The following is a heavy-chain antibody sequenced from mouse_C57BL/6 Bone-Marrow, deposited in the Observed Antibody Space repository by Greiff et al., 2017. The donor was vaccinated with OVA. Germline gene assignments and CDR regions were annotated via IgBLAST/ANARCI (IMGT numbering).Heavy chain of an antibody. CDR2: ISSGSSTI. CDR3: ARLPTVVATGYFDC. Sequence: EVKLMESGGGLVKPGGSLKLSCAASGFTFSDYGMHWVRKAPEKGLEWVAYISSGSSTIYYADTVKGRFTISRDNAKNTLFLQMTSLRSEDTAMYYCARLPTVVATGYFDCWGQGTTLTVSS. J-gene: IGHJ2*01. V-gene: IGHV5-17*01. D-gene: IGHD1-1*01. CDR1: GFTFSDYG.